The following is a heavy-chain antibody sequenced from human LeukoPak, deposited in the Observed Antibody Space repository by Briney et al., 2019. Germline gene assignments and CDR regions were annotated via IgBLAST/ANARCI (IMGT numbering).Heavy chain of an antibody. Sequence: GGSLRLSCAASGFTFSSYEMNWVRQAPGKGLEWVSYISSSGSTIYYADSVKGRFTISRDNSKNTLYLQMNSLRAEDTAVYYCAKEEAHDYGEVFDYWGQGTLVTVSS. CDR3: AKEEAHDYGEVFDY. J-gene: IGHJ4*02. D-gene: IGHD4-17*01. V-gene: IGHV3-48*03. CDR1: GFTFSSYE. CDR2: ISSSGSTI.